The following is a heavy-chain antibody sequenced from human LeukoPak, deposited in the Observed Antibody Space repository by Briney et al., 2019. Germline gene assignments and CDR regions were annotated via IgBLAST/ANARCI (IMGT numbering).Heavy chain of an antibody. J-gene: IGHJ4*02. Sequence: GGSLRLSCAASGFTFSDYYMSWIRQAPGKGLEWVSYISSSNTYTNYAGSVKGRFTISRDDAKNSLYLQMNSLRAEDTAVYYCARVRTSTGYNFEYWGQGTLVTVSS. V-gene: IGHV3-11*06. D-gene: IGHD3-9*01. CDR3: ARVRTSTGYNFEY. CDR1: GFTFSDYY. CDR2: ISSSNTYT.